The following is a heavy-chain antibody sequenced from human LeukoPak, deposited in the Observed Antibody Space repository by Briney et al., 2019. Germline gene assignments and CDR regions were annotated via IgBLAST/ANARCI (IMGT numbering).Heavy chain of an antibody. Sequence: ASVTVTCEASGYTFTGYYMHWVRQAPGQGLGWMGWINPNSGGTNEAPTFSGRVTMTRDPSISTAYMELSRLRSADTAVYYCARASARRGASDSWGQGTLDTVSS. V-gene: IGHV1-2*02. CDR1: GYTFTGYY. D-gene: IGHD1-26*01. CDR2: INPNSGGT. CDR3: ARASARRGASDS. J-gene: IGHJ4*02.